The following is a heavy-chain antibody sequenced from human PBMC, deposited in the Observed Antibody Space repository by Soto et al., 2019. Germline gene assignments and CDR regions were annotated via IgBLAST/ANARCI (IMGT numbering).Heavy chain of an antibody. CDR1: GFTFSNAW. CDR3: TTARYYDSSGCDY. CDR2: IKSKTDGGTT. Sequence: EVQLVESGGGLVKPGGSLRLYCAASGFTFSNAWMNWVRQAPGKGLEWVGRIKSKTDGGTTDYAAPVKGRFTISRDDSKNTLYLQMNSLKTEDTAVYYCTTARYYDSSGCDYWGQGTLVTVSS. J-gene: IGHJ4*02. V-gene: IGHV3-15*07. D-gene: IGHD3-22*01.